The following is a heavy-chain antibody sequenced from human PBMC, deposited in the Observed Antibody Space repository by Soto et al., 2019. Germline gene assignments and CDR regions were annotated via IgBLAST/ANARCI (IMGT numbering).Heavy chain of an antibody. CDR2: INSGGSTT. D-gene: IGHD3-10*01. V-gene: IGHV3-74*01. J-gene: IGHJ3*01. CDR3: ARSHYFDSGTYACDV. Sequence: EVQLVESGGGLVQPGGSLRLSCAASGFTFSTHWMHWVRQAPGKGLVWVSRINSGGSTTNYADSVKGRFTISRDNAKNTLYLQINSLRAEDTAVYFCARSHYFDSGTYACDVWGPGTLVTVSS. CDR1: GFTFSTHW.